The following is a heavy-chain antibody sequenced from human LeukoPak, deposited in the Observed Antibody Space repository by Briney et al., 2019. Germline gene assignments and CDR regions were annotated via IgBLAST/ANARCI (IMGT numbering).Heavy chain of an antibody. Sequence: PGGSLRLSCVASGFTFSNHAMSWVRQAPGKGLEWVSTISGSGDSTHYADSVKGRFTISGDNSKNTLYLQMNSLRAEDTAVYYCARRGPNWGFFDYWGRGTLVTVSS. V-gene: IGHV3-23*01. D-gene: IGHD7-27*01. J-gene: IGHJ4*02. CDR2: ISGSGDST. CDR3: ARRGPNWGFFDY. CDR1: GFTFSNHA.